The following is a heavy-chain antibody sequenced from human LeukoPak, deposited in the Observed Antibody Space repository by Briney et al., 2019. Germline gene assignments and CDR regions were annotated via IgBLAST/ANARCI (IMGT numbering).Heavy chain of an antibody. D-gene: IGHD2-15*01. J-gene: IGHJ3*02. CDR1: GGTFSNHT. V-gene: IGHV1-69*01. Sequence: GALVKVSCKASGGTFSNHTISWVRQAPGQGLEWMGGIIPIFGTANYAQKFQGRVTITADESTNTAYMELSSLRSEDTAVYYCAGEPRLLQDAFDIWGQGTMVTVSS. CDR3: AGEPRLLQDAFDI. CDR2: IIPIFGTA.